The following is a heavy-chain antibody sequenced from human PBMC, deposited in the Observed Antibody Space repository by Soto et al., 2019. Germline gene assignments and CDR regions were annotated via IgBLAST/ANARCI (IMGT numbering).Heavy chain of an antibody. CDR2: ISGSGGST. Sequence: RGSLLLSCAASVFTFSCYGMSWVRQAPGKGLEWVSAISGSGGSTYYADSVKGRFTISRDNSKNTLYLQMNSLRAEDTAVYYCAKDPYRGSTNYFDYWGQGTLVTVSS. CDR1: VFTFSCYG. CDR3: AKDPYRGSTNYFDY. D-gene: IGHD5-12*01. V-gene: IGHV3-23*01. J-gene: IGHJ4*02.